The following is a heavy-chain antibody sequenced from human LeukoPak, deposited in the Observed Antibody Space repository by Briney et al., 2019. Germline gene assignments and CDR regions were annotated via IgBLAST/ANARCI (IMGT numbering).Heavy chain of an antibody. CDR2: ISSSSSYI. D-gene: IGHD2-21*01. Sequence: GGSLRLSCVASGFTFSSYSMNWVRQAPGKGLEWVSSISSSSSYIYYADSVKGRFTISRDNAKNSLYLQMNSLRAEDTAVYYCARERGTYCGGDCFLNAFNIWGQGTMVTVSS. J-gene: IGHJ3*02. V-gene: IGHV3-21*01. CDR1: GFTFSSYS. CDR3: ARERGTYCGGDCFLNAFNI.